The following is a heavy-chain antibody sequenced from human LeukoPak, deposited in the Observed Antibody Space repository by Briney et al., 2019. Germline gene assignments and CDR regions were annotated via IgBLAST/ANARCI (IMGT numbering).Heavy chain of an antibody. J-gene: IGHJ4*02. Sequence: SETLSLTCAVYGGSFSGYYWSWTRQPPGKGLEWIGEINHSGSTNYNPSLKSRVTISVDTSKNQFSLKLSSVTAADTAVYYCASPLKDYWGQGTLVTVSS. V-gene: IGHV4-34*01. CDR3: ASPLKDY. CDR2: INHSGST. CDR1: GGSFSGYY.